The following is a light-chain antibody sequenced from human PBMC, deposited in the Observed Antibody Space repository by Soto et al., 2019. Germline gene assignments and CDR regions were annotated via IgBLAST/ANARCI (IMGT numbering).Light chain of an antibody. CDR3: MQATHYRPYT. CDR2: KFS. J-gene: IGKJ2*01. V-gene: IGKV2-24*01. CDR1: KSLKHSDGNTY. Sequence: GLTRTPLSSLFPLGQPASISSSLSKSLKHSDGNTYLNWLHQGPGQPPRLLIYKFSHRFSGVPDRFSGSGAGTDFTLKISRVEAEDVGIYYCMQATHYRPYTFGPGTKLEIK.